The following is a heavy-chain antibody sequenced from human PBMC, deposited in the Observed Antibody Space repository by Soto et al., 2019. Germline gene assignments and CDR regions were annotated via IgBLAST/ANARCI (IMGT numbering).Heavy chain of an antibody. J-gene: IGHJ4*02. D-gene: IGHD4-17*01. V-gene: IGHV3-30-3*01. Sequence: GGSLRLSCAASGFTFGHYAMHWVRQAPGKGLERVAVISYEGSKIHYADSVRDRFTISRANFKNTLYLQMNSLRDGDTAMYYCAREDYGEHYFDYWGQGALVTVSS. CDR2: ISYEGSKI. CDR1: GFTFGHYA. CDR3: AREDYGEHYFDY.